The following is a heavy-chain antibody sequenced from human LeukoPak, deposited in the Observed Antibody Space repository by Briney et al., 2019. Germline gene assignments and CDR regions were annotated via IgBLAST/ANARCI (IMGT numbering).Heavy chain of an antibody. J-gene: IGHJ3*02. V-gene: IGHV4-31*03. CDR1: GGSISSGGYY. Sequence: SETLSLTCTVSGGSISSGGYYWSWIRQHPGKGLEWIGYIYYSGSTYHNPSLKSRVTISVDTSKNQFSLKLSSVTAADTAVYYCARSTVTTERAFDIWGQGTMVTVSS. CDR3: ARSTVTTERAFDI. CDR2: IYYSGST. D-gene: IGHD4-11*01.